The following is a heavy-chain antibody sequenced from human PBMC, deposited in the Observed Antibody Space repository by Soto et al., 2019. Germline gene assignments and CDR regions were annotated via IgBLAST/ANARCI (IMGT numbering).Heavy chain of an antibody. D-gene: IGHD5-12*01. J-gene: IGHJ6*02. CDR2: IGISDDRT. CDR3: ARTCSGYDYGGFNDYYYYGMDV. Sequence: GGSLRLSCAASGLAFSSCAMSWVRQTEGKGLEWVATIGISDDRTYFADSVKGRFTISRDNAKNSLYLQMNSLRAEDTAVYYCARTCSGYDYGGFNDYYYYGMDVWGQGTTVTVSS. V-gene: IGHV3-23*01. CDR1: GLAFSSCA.